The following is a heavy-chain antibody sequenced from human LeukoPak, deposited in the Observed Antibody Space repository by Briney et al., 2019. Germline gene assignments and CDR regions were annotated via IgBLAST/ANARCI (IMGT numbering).Heavy chain of an antibody. J-gene: IGHJ4*02. CDR1: GFTFSNYA. V-gene: IGHV3-23*01. CDR2: ISGSGGST. Sequence: GGSLRLSCAASGFTFSNYAMTWVRQAPGKGLEWVSAISGSGGSTYYADSVKGRFTISRDNSKNTLYLQMNSLRAEDTAVYYCAKGLCSSTSCYAEPPDYWGRGTLVTVSS. CDR3: AKGLCSSTSCYAEPPDY. D-gene: IGHD2-2*01.